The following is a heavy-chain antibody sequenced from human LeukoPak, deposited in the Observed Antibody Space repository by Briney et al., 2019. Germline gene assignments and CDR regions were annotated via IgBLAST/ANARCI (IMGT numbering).Heavy chain of an antibody. J-gene: IGHJ4*02. D-gene: IGHD3-22*01. V-gene: IGHV3-73*01. CDR1: GFTFSGSA. CDR2: IRSKANSYAT. CDR3: TSATYDSSGYGDY. Sequence: GGSLRLSCAASGFTFSGSAMHWVRQASGKGLEWVGRIRSKANSYATAYAASVKGRFTISRDDSKNTAYLQMNSLKTEDTAVYYCTSATYDSSGYGDYWGQGTLVTVSS.